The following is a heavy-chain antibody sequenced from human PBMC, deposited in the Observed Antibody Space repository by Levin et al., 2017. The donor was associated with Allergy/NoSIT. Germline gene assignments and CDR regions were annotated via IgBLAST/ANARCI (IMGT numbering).Heavy chain of an antibody. Sequence: GGSLRLSCAASGFTFSSYAMHWVRQAPGKGLEWVAVISYDGSNKYYADSVKGRFTISRDNSKNTLYLQMNSLRAEDTAVYYCASRVSALCWGQGTLITVSS. J-gene: IGHJ4*02. CDR2: ISYDGSNK. CDR1: GFTFSSYA. V-gene: IGHV3-30-3*01. CDR3: ASRVSALC. D-gene: IGHD6-13*01.